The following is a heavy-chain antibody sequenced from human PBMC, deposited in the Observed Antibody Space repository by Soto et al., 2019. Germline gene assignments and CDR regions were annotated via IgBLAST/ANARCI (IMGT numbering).Heavy chain of an antibody. V-gene: IGHV4-59*01. J-gene: IGHJ3*02. Sequence: SETLSLTCTVSGGSISNYYWSWIRQPPGKGLEWIGYIYNSGNTKYNPSLNSRVTISVDTSKNQISLRLSSATAADTAVYFCSRPNQGDYAFDIWGQGTLATVSS. CDR1: GGSISNYY. CDR2: IYNSGNT. D-gene: IGHD2-21*02. CDR3: SRPNQGDYAFDI.